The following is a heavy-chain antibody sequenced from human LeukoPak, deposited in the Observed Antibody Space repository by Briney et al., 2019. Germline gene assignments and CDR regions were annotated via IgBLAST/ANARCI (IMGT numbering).Heavy chain of an antibody. CDR2: INPKSGDT. V-gene: IGHV1-2*02. D-gene: IGHD4-11*01. Sequence: ASVKVSCKASGYTFTDYFMHWVRQAPGQGLEWMGWINPKSGDTNYAQKFQGRVTMTRDTSFTTVYMELTTLRSDDTAVYYCARGSVYSDYTLDYWGQGTLVTISS. CDR1: GYTFTDYF. J-gene: IGHJ4*02. CDR3: ARGSVYSDYTLDY.